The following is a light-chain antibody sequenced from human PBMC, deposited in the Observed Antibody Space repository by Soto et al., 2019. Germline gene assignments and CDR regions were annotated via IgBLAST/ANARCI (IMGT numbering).Light chain of an antibody. CDR3: HQYDSWT. J-gene: IGKJ1*01. Sequence: EIVLTQSAGTLSLSPGERATLSCRASQSFNSIYLAWYQQKPGQAPRLLIYGASSRATGIPDRFSGSGSGTDFTLTISRLEPEDFAVYYCHQYDSWTFGQRTKVDIK. CDR1: QSFNSIY. CDR2: GAS. V-gene: IGKV3-20*01.